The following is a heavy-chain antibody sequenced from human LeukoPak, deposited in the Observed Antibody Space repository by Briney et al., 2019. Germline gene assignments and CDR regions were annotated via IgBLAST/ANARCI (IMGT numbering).Heavy chain of an antibody. Sequence: GGSLRLSCAASGFTFSSHAMSWVRQAPGKGLEWVSAISGSGGSTYYADSVKGRFTISRDNSKNTLYLQMNSLRAEDTAVYYCAKDRICGSTSCYFYYYGMDVWGQGTTVTVSS. V-gene: IGHV3-23*01. CDR3: AKDRICGSTSCYFYYYGMDV. D-gene: IGHD2-2*01. CDR2: ISGSGGST. CDR1: GFTFSSHA. J-gene: IGHJ6*02.